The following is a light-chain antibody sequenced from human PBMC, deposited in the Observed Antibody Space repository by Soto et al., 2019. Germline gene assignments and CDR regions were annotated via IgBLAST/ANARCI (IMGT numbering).Light chain of an antibody. CDR2: DAS. CDR3: QKRSNWPPLT. Sequence: EIVLTQSPATLSVSPGERATLSCRASQSVSSNLAWYQQKPGQAPRLLIYDASNRATGIPARFSGSGSGTDFTLTISSLEPEDFAVYYCQKRSNWPPLTFGGGTKVDIK. CDR1: QSVSSN. J-gene: IGKJ4*01. V-gene: IGKV3-11*01.